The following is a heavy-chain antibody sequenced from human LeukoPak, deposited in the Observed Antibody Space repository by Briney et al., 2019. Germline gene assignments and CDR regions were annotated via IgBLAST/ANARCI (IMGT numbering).Heavy chain of an antibody. V-gene: IGHV3-23*01. CDR1: GFTFSSYS. D-gene: IGHD4-11*01. J-gene: IGHJ4*02. Sequence: PGGSLRLSCAASGFTFSSYSMNWVRQAPGKGLEWVSSISGSGGSTYYADSVKGRFTISRDNSKNTLYLQMNSLRAEDTAVYYCAKVGTVTTLDYFDFWGQGTLVAVSS. CDR2: ISGSGGST. CDR3: AKVGTVTTLDYFDF.